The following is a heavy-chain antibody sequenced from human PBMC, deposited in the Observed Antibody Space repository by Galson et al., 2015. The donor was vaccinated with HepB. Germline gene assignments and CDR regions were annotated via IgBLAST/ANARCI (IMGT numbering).Heavy chain of an antibody. CDR3: ASLLPPGCSSTSCYCCGMDV. CDR1: GYTFTSYG. Sequence: SVKVSCKASGYTFTSYGISWVRQAPGQRLEWMGWISAYNGNTNYAQKLQGRVTMTTDTSTSTAYMELRSLRSDDTAVYYCASLLPPGCSSTSCYCCGMDVWGQGTTVTVSS. J-gene: IGHJ6*02. V-gene: IGHV1-18*04. CDR2: ISAYNGNT. D-gene: IGHD2-2*01.